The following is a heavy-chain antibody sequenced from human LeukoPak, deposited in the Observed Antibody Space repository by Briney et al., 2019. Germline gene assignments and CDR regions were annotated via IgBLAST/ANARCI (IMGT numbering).Heavy chain of an antibody. Sequence: ASVKVSCKACGYTFTSYGISWVRQAPGQGLEWMGWISAYNGNTNYAQKPQGRVTMTTDTSTSTAYMEMRSLRSDDTAVYYCARSVSYGSGSHLDYWGQGTLVTVSS. V-gene: IGHV1-18*01. CDR1: GYTFTSYG. CDR3: ARSVSYGSGSHLDY. CDR2: ISAYNGNT. J-gene: IGHJ4*02. D-gene: IGHD3-10*01.